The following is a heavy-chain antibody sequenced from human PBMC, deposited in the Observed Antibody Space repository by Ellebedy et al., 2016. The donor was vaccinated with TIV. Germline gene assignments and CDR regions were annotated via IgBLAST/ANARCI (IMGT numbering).Heavy chain of an antibody. CDR1: GFTFKNFS. CDR3: ARDRGERGLLSFFDL. CDR2: IRGGLQYL. Sequence: GESLKISCTASGFTFKNFSLNWVRQAPGKGLEWVASIRGGLQYLNYAESVRGRFTISRDNARNCLSLQMDSLRAEDTAVYYCARDRGERGLLSFFDLWGQGTLVTVST. D-gene: IGHD3-10*01. V-gene: IGHV3-21*01. J-gene: IGHJ4*02.